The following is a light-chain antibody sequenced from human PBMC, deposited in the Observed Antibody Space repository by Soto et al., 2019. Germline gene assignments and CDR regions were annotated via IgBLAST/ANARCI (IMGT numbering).Light chain of an antibody. CDR3: MQGTHWPIT. V-gene: IGKV2-30*02. J-gene: IGKJ5*01. CDR2: KVS. Sequence: VMTQSTLSLPVTPGEPASISCRSNQSLVHIDGIAYFSWFQQRPGRSPRRLIYKVSNRDSGVPARFSGSGSGTDFALKISRVEAEDVGVYYCMQGTHWPITFGQGTRLAIK. CDR1: QSLVHIDGIAY.